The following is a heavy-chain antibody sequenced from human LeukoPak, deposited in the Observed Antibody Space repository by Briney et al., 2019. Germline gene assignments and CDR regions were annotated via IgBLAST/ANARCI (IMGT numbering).Heavy chain of an antibody. CDR1: GFTFSNYA. Sequence: GGSLRLSCAASGFTFSNYAMSWVRQAPGKGLEWVSSISSSSSYTYSADSVKGRFTISRDNAKKSLYLHMNSLRAEDTAVYYCARGGSGSYYTLFDYWGQGTLVTVSS. D-gene: IGHD3-10*01. J-gene: IGHJ4*02. CDR2: ISSSSSYT. V-gene: IGHV3-21*01. CDR3: ARGGSGSYYTLFDY.